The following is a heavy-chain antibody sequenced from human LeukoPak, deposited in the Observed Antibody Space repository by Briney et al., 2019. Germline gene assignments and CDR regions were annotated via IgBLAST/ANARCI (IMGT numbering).Heavy chain of an antibody. CDR3: ARDPRYSSGWYDY. CDR2: INAGNGNT. CDR1: GYTFTSYA. J-gene: IGHJ4*02. V-gene: IGHV1-3*01. D-gene: IGHD6-19*01. Sequence: GASVKVSCKASGYTFTSYAMHWVRQAPGQRLEWMGWINAGNGNTKYSQKFQGRVTITRDTSTSTAYMELSSLRSEDTAVYYCARDPRYSSGWYDYWGQGTLVTVSS.